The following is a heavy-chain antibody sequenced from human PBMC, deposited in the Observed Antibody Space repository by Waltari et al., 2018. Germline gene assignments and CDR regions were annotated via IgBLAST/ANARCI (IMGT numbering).Heavy chain of an antibody. CDR2: ISWNSGSI. V-gene: IGHV3-9*01. J-gene: IGHJ4*02. CDR3: AKVADEYYYDSSGYYFDY. CDR1: GFTFDDYA. D-gene: IGHD3-22*01. Sequence: EVQLVESGGGLVQPGRSLRLSCAASGFTFDDYAMHWVRQAPGKGLEWVSGISWNSGSIGYAESVKGRFTISRDNAKNSLYLQTNSLRAEDTALYYCAKVADEYYYDSSGYYFDYWGQGTLVTVSS.